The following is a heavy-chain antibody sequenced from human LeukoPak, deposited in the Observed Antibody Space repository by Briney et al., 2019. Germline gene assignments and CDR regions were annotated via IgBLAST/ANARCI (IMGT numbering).Heavy chain of an antibody. D-gene: IGHD2-2*01. CDR1: GGTFSSYA. J-gene: IGHJ5*02. CDR2: IIPIFGTA. V-gene: IGHV1-69*05. Sequence: SVKVSCKASGGTFSSYAISWVRQAPGQGLEWMGRIIPIFGTANYAQKFQGRVTITTDESKNTSYMDLRSLSSEDKAVYYCAVRDCSSTSCLLDPWGKGTLVTVS. CDR3: AVRDCSSTSCLLDP.